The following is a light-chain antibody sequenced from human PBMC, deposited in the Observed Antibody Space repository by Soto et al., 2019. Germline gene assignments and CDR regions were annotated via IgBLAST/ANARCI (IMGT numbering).Light chain of an antibody. CDR1: SSDFGGYNY. CDR2: DVS. J-gene: IGLJ1*01. CDR3: SSYTSSSTLYV. Sequence: QSVLTQPASVSGSPGQSITISCTGTSSDFGGYNYVSWYQQHPGKAPKLMIYDVSNRPSGVSNRFSGSKSGNTASLTISGLQAEDEVDYYCSSYTSSSTLYVFGPGTKVP. V-gene: IGLV2-14*01.